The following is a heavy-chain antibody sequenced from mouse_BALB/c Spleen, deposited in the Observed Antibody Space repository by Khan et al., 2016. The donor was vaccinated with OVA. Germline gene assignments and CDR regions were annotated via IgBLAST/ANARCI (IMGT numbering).Heavy chain of an antibody. CDR3: ARDSNFDY. CDR1: GFTFSRFG. J-gene: IGHJ2*01. Sequence: EVELVESGGGLVQPGGSRKLSCAASGFTFSRFGMHWVRQAPEKGLEWVAYISSGSSTIYYADTVKGRVTISRDNPKNTLFLQMTSLRSEDTAMYYWARDSNFDYWGQGTTLTVSS. V-gene: IGHV5-17*02. CDR2: ISSGSSTI.